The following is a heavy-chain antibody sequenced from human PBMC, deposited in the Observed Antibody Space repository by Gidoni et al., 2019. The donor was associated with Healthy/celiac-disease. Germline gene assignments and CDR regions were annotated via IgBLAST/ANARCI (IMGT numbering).Heavy chain of an antibody. Sequence: QVQLVQSGAEVKKPGSSVKVSCKASGGTFSSYAISWVRQAPGHGLEWMGGIIPIFGTANYAKKCKGRVTITADESTSTAYMELSSLRSEDTAVYYCARAVVPAAPYYYYYGMDVWGQGTTVTVSS. CDR3: ARAVVPAAPYYYYYGMDV. CDR2: IIPIFGTA. D-gene: IGHD2-2*01. J-gene: IGHJ6*02. CDR1: GGTFSSYA. V-gene: IGHV1-69*01.